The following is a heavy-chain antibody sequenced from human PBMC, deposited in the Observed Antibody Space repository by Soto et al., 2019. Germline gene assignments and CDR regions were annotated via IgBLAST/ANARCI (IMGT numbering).Heavy chain of an antibody. CDR2: ISYDGSNK. CDR1: GFTFSSYG. Sequence: PGGSLRLSCAASGFTFSSYGMHWVRQAPGKGLEWVAVISYDGSNKYYADSVKGRFTISRDNSKNTLYLQMNSLRAEDTAVYYCAKADYDSSGYYYGYWGQGTLVTVSS. J-gene: IGHJ4*02. CDR3: AKADYDSSGYYYGY. V-gene: IGHV3-30*18. D-gene: IGHD3-22*01.